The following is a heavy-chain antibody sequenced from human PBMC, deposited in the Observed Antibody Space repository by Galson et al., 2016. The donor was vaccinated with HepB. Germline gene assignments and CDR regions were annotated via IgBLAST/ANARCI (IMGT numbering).Heavy chain of an antibody. V-gene: IGHV3-23*01. CDR3: AKDRLSGHGDYSWGIFDI. J-gene: IGHJ3*02. D-gene: IGHD4-17*01. Sequence: SLRLSCAASGFTFNTYAMSWGRQAPGKGLEWVSGISASGGSKTYADSVRGRFIISRDNSNNKLFLQVNSLTTEDTAIYFCAKDRLSGHGDYSWGIFDIWGRGTEVTASS. CDR2: ISASGGSK. CDR1: GFTFNTYA.